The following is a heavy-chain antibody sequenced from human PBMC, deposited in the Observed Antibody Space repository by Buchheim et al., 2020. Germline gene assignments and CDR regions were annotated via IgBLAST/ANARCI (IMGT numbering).Heavy chain of an antibody. V-gene: IGHV4-34*01. Sequence: QVQLQQWGAGLLKPSETLSLTCAVYGGSFSGYYWSWIRQPPGKELEWIGEINHSGSTNYNPSLKSRVTIPVDTSKNQFSLKLSSVTAADTAVYYCASGPTSYYYYGMDVWGQGTT. CDR2: INHSGST. CDR1: GGSFSGYY. CDR3: ASGPTSYYYYGMDV. D-gene: IGHD2-2*01. J-gene: IGHJ6*02.